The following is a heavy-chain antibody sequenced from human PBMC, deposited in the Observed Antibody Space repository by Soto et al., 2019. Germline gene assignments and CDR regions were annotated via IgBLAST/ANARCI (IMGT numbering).Heavy chain of an antibody. CDR3: ARNWVGTYHFDY. V-gene: IGHV1-3*01. D-gene: IGHD1-1*01. CDR1: GYTFISYA. Sequence: QVQLVQSGAEVKKPGASVKVSCKASGYTFISYAMHWVRQAPGQRLEWMGWINAGNGDTKYSQKFQGRVTITRDTCASTAYMERSSLRSEDTAVYYCARNWVGTYHFDYWSQGTLVTVSS. J-gene: IGHJ4*02. CDR2: INAGNGDT.